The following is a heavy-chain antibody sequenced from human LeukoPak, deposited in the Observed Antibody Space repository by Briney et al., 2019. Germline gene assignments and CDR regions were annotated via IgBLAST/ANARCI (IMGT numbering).Heavy chain of an antibody. CDR1: VYTYTSYS. CDR2: INPSGASA. Sequence: GASVKVSCKASVYTYTSYSIHWVRQAPGQGLEWMGIINPSGASAMYAQKFQGRVTMTRDMSTATVYLDLSSLRFDDTAVYYCARGHGSGSTNWFDPWGQGTLVTVSS. D-gene: IGHD3-10*01. J-gene: IGHJ5*02. CDR3: ARGHGSGSTNWFDP. V-gene: IGHV1-46*01.